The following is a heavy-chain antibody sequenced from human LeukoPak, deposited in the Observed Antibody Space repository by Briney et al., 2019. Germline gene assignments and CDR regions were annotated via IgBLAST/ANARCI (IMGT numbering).Heavy chain of an antibody. Sequence: GGSLRLSCAVSGFTFTSYAISWVRQAPGKGLEWVSTISGSGDSTYYADSVKGRFTLSRDKSKNTVYLQMDGLRVAETAVYYCARVQYGNLSGSYRTFFDFWGQGALVTVSP. CDR1: GFTFTSYA. CDR3: ARVQYGNLSGSYRTFFDF. J-gene: IGHJ4*02. V-gene: IGHV3-23*01. CDR2: ISGSGDST. D-gene: IGHD3-10*01.